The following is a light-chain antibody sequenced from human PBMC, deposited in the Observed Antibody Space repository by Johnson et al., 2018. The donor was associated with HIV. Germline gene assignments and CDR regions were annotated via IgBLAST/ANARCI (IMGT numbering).Light chain of an antibody. V-gene: IGLV1-51*02. CDR2: ENN. Sequence: QSVLTQPPSVSAAPGQKVTISCSGSSSNIGNNYVSWYQQLPGTAPKLLIYENNRRPSVTPDRFSGSKSGTSATLGITGLQTGDEADYYCGTGDSSLSSYV. J-gene: IGLJ1*01. CDR1: SSNIGNNY. CDR3: GTGDSSLSSYV.